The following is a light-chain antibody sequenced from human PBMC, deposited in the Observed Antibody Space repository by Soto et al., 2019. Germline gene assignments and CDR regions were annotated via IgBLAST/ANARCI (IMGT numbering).Light chain of an antibody. J-gene: IGKJ4*01. Sequence: TQSPATLSLSPGERATLSCRASQSVSSWLAWYQQKPGKAPKLLIYAASSLQSGVPSRFSGSGSGTDFTLTISSLQPEDFATYYCQQANSFPLTFGGGTKVEIK. CDR3: QQANSFPLT. CDR2: AAS. V-gene: IGKV1-12*01. CDR1: QSVSSW.